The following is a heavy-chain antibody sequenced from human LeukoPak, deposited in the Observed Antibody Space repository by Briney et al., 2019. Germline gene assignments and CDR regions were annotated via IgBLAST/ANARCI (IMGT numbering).Heavy chain of an antibody. Sequence: GGSLRLSCAGFGFSFGSYSMTWVRQAPGKGLEWISSITTGSDYTYYTDSVKGRFTISRDNAKNSLYLQMNSLRAEDTAVYYCARDNFGELFNWGQGTLVTVSS. CDR1: GFSFGSYS. V-gene: IGHV3-21*01. D-gene: IGHD3-10*01. CDR2: ITTGSDYT. J-gene: IGHJ4*02. CDR3: ARDNFGELFN.